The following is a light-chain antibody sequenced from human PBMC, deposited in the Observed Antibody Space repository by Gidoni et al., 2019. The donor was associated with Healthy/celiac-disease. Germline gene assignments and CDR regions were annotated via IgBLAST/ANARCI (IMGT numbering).Light chain of an antibody. CDR2: GAS. Sequence: EIVLTQSPCTLSLSPGERDTLSCRASRSVSSSYLDWYQQKPGQAPRLLIYGASRRATGIPDRFSGSGSGTDFTLTISRLEPEDFAVYYCQQYGSSPWTFGQGTKVEIK. V-gene: IGKV3-20*01. CDR3: QQYGSSPWT. J-gene: IGKJ1*01. CDR1: RSVSSSY.